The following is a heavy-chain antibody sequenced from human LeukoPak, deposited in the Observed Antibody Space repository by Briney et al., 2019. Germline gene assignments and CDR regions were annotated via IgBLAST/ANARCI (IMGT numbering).Heavy chain of an antibody. CDR1: GFTFSSYS. Sequence: GGSLRLSCAASGFTFSSYSMNWVRQAPGKGLEWVSSISSSSSYIYYADSVKGRFTISRDNAKNSLYLQMNSLRAEDTAVYYCARTDSGYDSPRANYKYYYYMDVWGKGTTVTVSS. CDR3: ARTDSGYDSPRANYKYYYYMDV. J-gene: IGHJ6*03. CDR2: ISSSSSYI. D-gene: IGHD5-12*01. V-gene: IGHV3-21*01.